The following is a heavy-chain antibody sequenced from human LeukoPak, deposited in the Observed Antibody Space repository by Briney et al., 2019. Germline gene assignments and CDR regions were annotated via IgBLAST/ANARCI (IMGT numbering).Heavy chain of an antibody. J-gene: IGHJ6*02. V-gene: IGHV1-69*13. CDR2: IIPIFGTA. CDR1: GGTFSSYA. Sequence: ASVKVSCKASGGTFSSYAISWVRQAPGQGLEWMGGIIPIFGTANYAQKFQGRVTITADESTSTAYMELSSLRSEDTAVYYCAREDIVVVPAARNYGMDVWGQGTTVTVSS. D-gene: IGHD2-2*01. CDR3: AREDIVVVPAARNYGMDV.